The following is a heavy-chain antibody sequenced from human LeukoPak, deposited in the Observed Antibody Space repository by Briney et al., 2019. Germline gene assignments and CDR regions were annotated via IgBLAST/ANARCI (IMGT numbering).Heavy chain of an antibody. Sequence: PGGSLRLSCAASGFTFSSYGMHWVRQAPGKGLEWVAVISYDGNTEYYADSVKGRFTISRDNSKNTLYLQMNSLRAEDTAVYYCAKDRKTKDYYYGMDVWGQGTTVTVSS. J-gene: IGHJ6*02. V-gene: IGHV3-30*18. CDR2: ISYDGNTE. CDR3: AKDRKTKDYYYGMDV. CDR1: GFTFSSYG.